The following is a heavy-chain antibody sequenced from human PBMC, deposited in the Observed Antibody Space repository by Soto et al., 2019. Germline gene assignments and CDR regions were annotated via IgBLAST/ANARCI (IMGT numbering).Heavy chain of an antibody. CDR1: GGSINSQY. V-gene: IGHV4-59*11. J-gene: IGHJ4*02. D-gene: IGHD7-27*01. Sequence: PSETLSLTCTVSGGSINSQYWSWIRRPPGKALQWIGYIYNSGNTNYNPSLKSRVTMSIDTSKNQFSLKLNSVTAADTAVYYCARRWGRIFDYWGQGTLVTVSS. CDR3: ARRWGRIFDY. CDR2: IYNSGNT.